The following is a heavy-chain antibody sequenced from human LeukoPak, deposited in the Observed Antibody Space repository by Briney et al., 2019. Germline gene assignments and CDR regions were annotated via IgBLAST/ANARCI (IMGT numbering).Heavy chain of an antibody. CDR2: TNHSGST. Sequence: SETLSLTCAVYGGSFSGYYWSWIRQPPGKGLEWIGETNHSGSTNYNPSLKSRVTISVDTSKNQFSLKLSSVTAADTAVYYCARGLCSGGSCYSLLRSYYYYYYMDVWGKGTTVTVSS. CDR3: ARGLCSGGSCYSLLRSYYYYYYMDV. V-gene: IGHV4-34*01. CDR1: GGSFSGYY. J-gene: IGHJ6*03. D-gene: IGHD2-15*01.